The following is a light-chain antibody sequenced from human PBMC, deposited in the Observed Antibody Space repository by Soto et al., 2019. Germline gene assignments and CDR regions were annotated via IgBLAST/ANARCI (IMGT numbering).Light chain of an antibody. V-gene: IGKV1-33*01. CDR1: QDISNY. CDR2: DAS. CDR3: QQYDNLPPLT. J-gene: IGKJ4*01. Sequence: DLQMTQSPSSVSASVGDRVSSTCQASQDISNYLNWYQQKPGKAPKLLIYDASNLETGVPSRFSGSGSGTDFTFTISSLQPEDIATYYCQQYDNLPPLTFGGGTKVEIK.